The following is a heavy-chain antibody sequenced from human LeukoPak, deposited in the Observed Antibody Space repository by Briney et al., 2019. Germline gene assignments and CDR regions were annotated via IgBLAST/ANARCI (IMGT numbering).Heavy chain of an antibody. CDR3: ARVREDIVVVPAGVAGPNWFDP. J-gene: IGHJ5*02. Sequence: SETLSLTCTVSGGSISSGGYYWSWIRQHPGKGLEWIGYIYYSGSTYYNPSLKSRVTISVDTSKNQLSLKLSSVTAADTAVYYCARVREDIVVVPAGVAGPNWFDPWGQGTLVTVSS. CDR1: GGSISSGGYY. CDR2: IYYSGST. D-gene: IGHD2-2*01. V-gene: IGHV4-31*03.